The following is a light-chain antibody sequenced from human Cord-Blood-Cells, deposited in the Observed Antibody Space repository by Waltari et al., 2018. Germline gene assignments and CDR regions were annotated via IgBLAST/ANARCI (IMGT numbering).Light chain of an antibody. Sequence: QSALTQPAYVSGSPGQSITISCTGTSSDVGSYNLVSWHQQHPGKAPNLKIYEGSKRPSGCSNRFFGSKSGNTALLTSPGLQAEDEAVYYACSYAGSSNLVVGGGTKLPGL. CDR3: CSYAGSSNLV. CDR1: SSDVGSYNL. CDR2: EGS. J-gene: IGLJ3*02. V-gene: IGLV2-23*01.